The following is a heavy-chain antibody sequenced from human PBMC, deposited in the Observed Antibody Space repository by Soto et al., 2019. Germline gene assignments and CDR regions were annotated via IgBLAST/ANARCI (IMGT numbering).Heavy chain of an antibody. D-gene: IGHD3-16*01. CDR3: ARGLMITFGGVIEAFDI. CDR1: GGSISSYY. J-gene: IGHJ3*02. Sequence: SETLSLTYTVSGGSISSYYWSWIRQPPGKGLEWIGYIYYSGSTNYNPSLKSRVTISVDTSKNQFSLKLSSVTAADTAVYYCARGLMITFGGVIEAFDIWGQGTMVT. CDR2: IYYSGST. V-gene: IGHV4-59*01.